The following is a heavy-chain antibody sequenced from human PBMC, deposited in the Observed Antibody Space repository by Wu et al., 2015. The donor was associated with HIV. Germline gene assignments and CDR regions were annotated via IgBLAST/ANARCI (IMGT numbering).Heavy chain of an antibody. D-gene: IGHD3-9*01. V-gene: IGHV1-18*01. CDR3: VGXHLRLVLIS. CDR1: GYTFTSYG. CDR2: ISAYNGNT. Sequence: QVQLVQSGAEVKKPGASVKVSCNASGYTFTSYGVSWVRQAPGQGLEWMGWISAYNGNTKYAQNLQGRVTMTTDTSTSTAYMDLRGLRSDDTAVYYCVGXHLRLVLISWGQGTTVTVSS. J-gene: IGHJ6*02.